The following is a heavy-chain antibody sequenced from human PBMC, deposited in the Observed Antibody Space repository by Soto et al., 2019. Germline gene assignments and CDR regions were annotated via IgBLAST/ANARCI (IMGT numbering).Heavy chain of an antibody. D-gene: IGHD2-15*01. J-gene: IGHJ4*02. CDR2: IYPGDSDT. Sequence: GESLKISCKGSGYSFTSYWIGWVRQMPGKGLEWMGIIYPGDSDTRYSPSFQGQVTISADKSISTAYLQWSSLKASDTAMYYCARLHGYCSGGSCYHFDYWGQGTLVTVSS. CDR1: GYSFTSYW. V-gene: IGHV5-51*01. CDR3: ARLHGYCSGGSCYHFDY.